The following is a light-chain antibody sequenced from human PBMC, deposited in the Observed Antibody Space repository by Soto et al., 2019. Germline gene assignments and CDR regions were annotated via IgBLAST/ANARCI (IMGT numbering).Light chain of an antibody. V-gene: IGKV2-28*01. CDR1: QRLLHSNGFNY. Sequence: DVVMTQSPLSLPVTPGEPASISCNSSQRLLHSNGFNYLDWYLQRPGQSPQLLIYLGSNRASGVPDRFSGSGSGTDFTLTISSLQSEDLAVYHCQQYNKWPQTFGQGTKVESK. CDR2: LGS. CDR3: QQYNKWPQT. J-gene: IGKJ1*01.